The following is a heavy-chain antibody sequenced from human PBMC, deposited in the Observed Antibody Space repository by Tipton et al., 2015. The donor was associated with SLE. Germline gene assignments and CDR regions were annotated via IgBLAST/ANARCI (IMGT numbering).Heavy chain of an antibody. CDR1: GFIFSSYG. J-gene: IGHJ4*02. Sequence: SLRLSCAASGFIFSSYGMHWVRQAPGKGLEWVALISYDGSNKYYADSAKGRLTISRDNSKNTLYLQMDSLRAEDTAVYYCAKDYDCTRISCSTWSCWGQGRLVPVSS. D-gene: IGHD2-8*01. CDR2: ISYDGSNK. V-gene: IGHV3-30*18. CDR3: AKDYDCTRISCSTWSC.